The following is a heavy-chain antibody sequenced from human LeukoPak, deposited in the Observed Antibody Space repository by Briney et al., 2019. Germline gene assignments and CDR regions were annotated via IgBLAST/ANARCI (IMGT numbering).Heavy chain of an antibody. Sequence: GASVKVSCKASGYTFTGYYMHWVRQAPGQGLEWMGWINPNSGGTNYAQKFQGRVTMTRDTSINTAYMELSRLRSDDTAVYYCARDPPRIVVSGSGDYWGQGTLVTVYS. CDR3: ARDPPRIVVSGSGDY. CDR1: GYTFTGYY. CDR2: INPNSGGT. D-gene: IGHD6-19*01. V-gene: IGHV1-2*02. J-gene: IGHJ4*02.